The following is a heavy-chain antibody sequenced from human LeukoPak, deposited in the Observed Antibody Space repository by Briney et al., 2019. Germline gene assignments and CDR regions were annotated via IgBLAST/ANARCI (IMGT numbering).Heavy chain of an antibody. J-gene: IGHJ5*02. CDR2: IYYSGST. CDR3: ARELYDFWSGYSVYNWFDP. D-gene: IGHD3-3*01. V-gene: IGHV4-39*07. Sequence: SETLSLTCTVPGGSISSSSYYWGWIRQPPGKGLEWIGSIYYSGSTYYNPSLKSRVTISVDTSKNQFSLKLSSVTAADTAVYYCARELYDFWSGYSVYNWFDPWGQGTLVTVSS. CDR1: GGSISSSSYY.